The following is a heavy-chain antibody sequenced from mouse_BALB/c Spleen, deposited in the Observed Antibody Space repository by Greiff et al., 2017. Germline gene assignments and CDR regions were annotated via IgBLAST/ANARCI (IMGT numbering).Heavy chain of an antibody. CDR2: IDPENGDT. CDR1: GFNIKDYY. V-gene: IGHV14-4*02. J-gene: IGHJ2*01. CDR3: NAGGPFDY. Sequence: VQLQQSGAELVRSGASVKLSCTASGFNIKDYYMHWVKQRPEQGLEWIGWIDPENGDTEYAPKFQVKATMTADTSSNTAYLQLSSLTSEDTAVYYCNAGGPFDYWGQGTTLTVSS.